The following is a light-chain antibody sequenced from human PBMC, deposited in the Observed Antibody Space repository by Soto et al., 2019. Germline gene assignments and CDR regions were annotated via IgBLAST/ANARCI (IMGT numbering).Light chain of an antibody. CDR3: QQFNTSPWT. Sequence: DIQITQSPSTLSASVGDRVTITCRASQSISSWLAWYQQKPGKAPKLLIYAASTLQSGVPSRFSGSGSGTEFTLTISSLQPDDFATYYCQQFNTSPWTFGQGTKWIS. V-gene: IGKV1-5*01. J-gene: IGKJ1*01. CDR1: QSISSW. CDR2: AAS.